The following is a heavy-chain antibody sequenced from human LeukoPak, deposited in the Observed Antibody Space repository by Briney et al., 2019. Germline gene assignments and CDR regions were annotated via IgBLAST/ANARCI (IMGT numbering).Heavy chain of an antibody. V-gene: IGHV4-30-4*01. J-gene: IGHJ4*02. D-gene: IGHD4-17*01. CDR2: IYYSGST. CDR3: ARGTTEFPGY. Sequence: SETLSLTCTVSGGSISSGDYYWSWIRQPPGKGLEWIGYIYYSGSTFYNPSLKSRVTISVDTSKNQFSLKLSSVTAADTAVYYCARGTTEFPGYWGQGTLVTVSS. CDR1: GGSISSGDYY.